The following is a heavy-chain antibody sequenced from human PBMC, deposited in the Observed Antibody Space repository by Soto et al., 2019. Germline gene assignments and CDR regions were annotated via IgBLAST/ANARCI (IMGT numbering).Heavy chain of an antibody. CDR1: GFTFSSYA. D-gene: IGHD3-22*01. CDR2: ISGSGGST. J-gene: IGHJ6*02. V-gene: IGHV3-23*01. CDR3: AKDLRRLTYYYDSSGYSGMDV. Sequence: GGSLRLSCAASGFTFSSYAMSWVRQAPGKGLEWVSAISGSGGSTYYADSGKGRFTISRDNSKNTLYLQMNSLRAEDRAVYYCAKDLRRLTYYYDSSGYSGMDVWGQGTTVTVSS.